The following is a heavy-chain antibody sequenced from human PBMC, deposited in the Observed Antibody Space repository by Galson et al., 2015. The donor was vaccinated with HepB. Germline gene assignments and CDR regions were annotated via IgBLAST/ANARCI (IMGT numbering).Heavy chain of an antibody. CDR3: VGSTSKDY. CDR1: VFTVRNNY. CDR2: IYNAGST. J-gene: IGHJ4*02. V-gene: IGHV3-53*01. D-gene: IGHD1-26*01. Sequence: SLRLSCAASVFTVRNNYMSWVRQAPGKGLEWVSVIYNAGSTYYADSVKGRFTISRDNSENTLYLQMNSLRTEDTAVYYCVGSTSKDYWGQGTLVTVSS.